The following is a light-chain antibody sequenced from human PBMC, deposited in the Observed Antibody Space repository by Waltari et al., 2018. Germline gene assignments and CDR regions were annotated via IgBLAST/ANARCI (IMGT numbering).Light chain of an antibody. CDR2: DAS. J-gene: IGKJ1*01. CDR3: QQRTNWPPTWT. CDR1: QSVNTD. V-gene: IGKV3-11*01. Sequence: EIVLTQSPATLSLSPGERATLSCRASQSVNTDLAWYQQKPGQAPRLLIYDASNRATGIPARFRGSGSGTDFTLTISSLEPADFAVYYCQQRTNWPPTWTFGQGTKVEIK.